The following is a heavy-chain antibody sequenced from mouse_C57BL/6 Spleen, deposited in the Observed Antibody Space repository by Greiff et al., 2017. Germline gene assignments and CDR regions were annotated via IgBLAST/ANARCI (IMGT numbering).Heavy chain of an antibody. Sequence: VQLQQPGAELVKPGASVKVSCKASGYTFTSYWMHWVKQRPGQGLEWIGRIHPSDSDTNYNQKLKGKATLSVDQSSRTAYMQLRRLTPEDSAVYDYATPLYYSNYVGYWGQGTTLTVSS. CDR2: IHPSDSDT. CDR1: GYTFTSYW. J-gene: IGHJ2*01. D-gene: IGHD2-5*01. CDR3: ATPLYYSNYVGY. V-gene: IGHV1-74*01.